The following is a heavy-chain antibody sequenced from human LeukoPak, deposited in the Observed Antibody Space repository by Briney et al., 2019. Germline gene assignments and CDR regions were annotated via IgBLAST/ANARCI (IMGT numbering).Heavy chain of an antibody. CDR1: GYTFTNYG. Sequence: ASVKVSCKASGYTFTNYGISWVRQAPEQGLEWMGWISAYNGNTNYAQKLQGRVTMTTDTSTSTAYMELRSLRSDDTAVYYCARDNGVPAAMASYYYYYGMDVWGQGTTVTVSS. V-gene: IGHV1-18*01. J-gene: IGHJ6*02. CDR2: ISAYNGNT. D-gene: IGHD2-2*01. CDR3: ARDNGVPAAMASYYYYYGMDV.